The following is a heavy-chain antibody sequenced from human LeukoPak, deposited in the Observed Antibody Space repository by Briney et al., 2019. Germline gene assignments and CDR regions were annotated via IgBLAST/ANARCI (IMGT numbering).Heavy chain of an antibody. CDR3: ARDGPSYYGSGSYLGWFDP. Sequence: PSETLSLTCAVYGGSFSGYYWSWIRQPPGRGLEWIGYIYYSGSTNYNPSLKSRVTISVDTSKNQFSLKLSSVTAADTAVYYCARDGPSYYGSGSYLGWFDPWGQGTLVTVSS. CDR2: IYYSGST. V-gene: IGHV4-59*01. CDR1: GGSFSGYY. J-gene: IGHJ5*02. D-gene: IGHD3-10*01.